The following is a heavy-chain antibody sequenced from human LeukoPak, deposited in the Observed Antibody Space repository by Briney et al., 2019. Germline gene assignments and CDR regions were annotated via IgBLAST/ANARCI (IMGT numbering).Heavy chain of an antibody. CDR3: ARNYYDSSGGIYYYYMDV. CDR2: ISAYNGNT. V-gene: IGHV1-18*01. Sequence: VASVKVSCKASGYTFTSCGISWVRQAPGQGLEWMGWISAYNGNTNYAQKLQGRVTMTTDTSTSTAYMELRSLRSDDTAVYYCARNYYDSSGGIYYYYMDVWGKGTTVTVSS. J-gene: IGHJ6*03. D-gene: IGHD3-22*01. CDR1: GYTFTSCG.